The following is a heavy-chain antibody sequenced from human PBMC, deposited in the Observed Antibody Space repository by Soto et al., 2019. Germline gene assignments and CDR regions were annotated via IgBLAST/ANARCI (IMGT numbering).Heavy chain of an antibody. J-gene: IGHJ4*02. CDR1: GYTFTTHY. V-gene: IGHV1-46*01. Sequence: QVQLVQSGAEVKKPGASVTVSGKASGYTFTTHYMHWVRQAPGQGLEWMGIINPSGGRTTYALKFQVRVSLTSDTSTNTVYMELSSLRSEDTAVYYCARAVENYGSGTFSPPLRYYFNSWGQGTLVTVSS. D-gene: IGHD3-10*01. CDR2: INPSGGRT. CDR3: ARAVENYGSGTFSPPLRYYFNS.